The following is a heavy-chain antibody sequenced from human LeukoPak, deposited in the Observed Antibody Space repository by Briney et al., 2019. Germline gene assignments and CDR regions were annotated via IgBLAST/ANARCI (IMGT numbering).Heavy chain of an antibody. CDR3: ARVGNGCLDY. J-gene: IGHJ4*02. CDR2: IYYSGNT. CDR1: GGSISSYY. V-gene: IGHV4-59*01. D-gene: IGHD6-19*01. Sequence: SETLSLTCTVSGGSISSYYWSWMRQPPGKGLEWIGYIYYSGNTNYNPSLKSRVTISIDTSKNQFSLKLSSVTAADTAVYYCARVGNGCLDYWRQGTLVTVSS.